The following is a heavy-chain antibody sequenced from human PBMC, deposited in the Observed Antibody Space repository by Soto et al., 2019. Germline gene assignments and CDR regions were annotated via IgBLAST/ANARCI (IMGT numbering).Heavy chain of an antibody. CDR2: IYHSGST. V-gene: IGHV4-38-2*01. CDR3: ARARITMVRGVIVWFDP. CDR1: GYSISSGYY. Sequence: SETLSLTCAVSGYSISSGYYWGWIRQPPGKGLEWIGSIYHSGSTYYNPSLKSRVTISVDTSKNQFSLKLSSVTAADTAVYYCARARITMVRGVIVWFDPWGQGTLVTVSS. D-gene: IGHD3-10*01. J-gene: IGHJ5*02.